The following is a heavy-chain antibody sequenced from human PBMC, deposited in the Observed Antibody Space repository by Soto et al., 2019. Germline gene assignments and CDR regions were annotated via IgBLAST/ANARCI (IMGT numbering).Heavy chain of an antibody. Sequence: GGSLRLSCTASGFTFGDYAMSWFRQAPEKGLEWVGFIRSKAYGGTTEYAASVKGRFTISRDDSKSIAYLQMNSLKTEDTAVYYCTREGYDSSGYYYYDYWGQGTLVTVSS. CDR3: TREGYDSSGYYYYDY. CDR1: GFTFGDYA. CDR2: IRSKAYGGTT. D-gene: IGHD3-22*01. J-gene: IGHJ4*02. V-gene: IGHV3-49*03.